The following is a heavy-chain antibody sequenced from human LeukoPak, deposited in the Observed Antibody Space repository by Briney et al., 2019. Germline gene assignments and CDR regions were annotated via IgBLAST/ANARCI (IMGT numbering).Heavy chain of an antibody. Sequence: GGSLRLSCAASGFTFSSYWMSWVRQAPGKGLEWVANIKEDGSEKHFVDSVKGRFTISRDNAKNSLYLQMNSLRLEDTAVYYCVRGARSFDYWGQGTLVTVSS. V-gene: IGHV3-7*01. CDR3: VRGARSFDY. CDR1: GFTFSSYW. CDR2: IKEDGSEK. J-gene: IGHJ4*02.